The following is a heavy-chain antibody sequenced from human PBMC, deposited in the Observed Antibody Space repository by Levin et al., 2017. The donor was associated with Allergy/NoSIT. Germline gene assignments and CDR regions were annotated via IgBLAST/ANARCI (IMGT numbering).Heavy chain of an antibody. D-gene: IGHD3-10*02. V-gene: IGHV3-23*01. Sequence: ASVKVSCAASGFGFNNYAMTWVRQAPGKGLEWVSTLSGSGGNTFYGDSVKGRFTISRDNFESTLYLQMNSLRAEDTAVYYCVRDSSHVTADYVYAFDLWGQGTMVTVSS. CDR3: VRDSSHVTADYVYAFDL. J-gene: IGHJ3*01. CDR2: LSGSGGNT. CDR1: GFGFNNYA.